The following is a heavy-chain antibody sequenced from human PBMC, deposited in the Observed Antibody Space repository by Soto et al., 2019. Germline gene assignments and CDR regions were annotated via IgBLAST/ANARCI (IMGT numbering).Heavy chain of an antibody. V-gene: IGHV4-39*07. Sequence: SETLSLTCAVSGGSISGSYYYWGWLRQSPGRGPEWIGSVFYTGFTSYNPSLESRVTISVDTSKNQFSLKLSSVTAADTALYYCARELFCSSGSCYLRYFDLWGRGTLVTVSS. CDR3: ARELFCSSGSCYLRYFDL. CDR1: GGSISGSYYY. J-gene: IGHJ2*01. D-gene: IGHD2-15*01. CDR2: VFYTGFT.